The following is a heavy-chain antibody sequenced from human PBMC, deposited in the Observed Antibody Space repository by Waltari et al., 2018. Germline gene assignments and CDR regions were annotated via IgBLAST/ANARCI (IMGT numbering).Heavy chain of an antibody. D-gene: IGHD2-15*01. Sequence: VHVEESGGGWMQQGGSVRISCAASGVTVGSYDRVWVRQAPGKGLELVSLTYSGGDTYYADSVKGRFTISIDNSKNMVYLQMNSLRADDTAVYYCARETGVAVAGYGLDIWGQGTTVTVSS. J-gene: IGHJ6*02. CDR3: ARETGVAVAGYGLDI. CDR2: TYSGGDT. V-gene: IGHV3-53*01. CDR1: GVTVGSYD.